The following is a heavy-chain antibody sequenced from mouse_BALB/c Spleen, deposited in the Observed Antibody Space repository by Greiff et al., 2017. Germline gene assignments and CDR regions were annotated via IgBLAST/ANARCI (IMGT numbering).Heavy chain of an antibody. CDR3: TRFPDYYGSSYGAMDY. Sequence: QVQLQQPGAELVRPGASVKLSCKASGYTFTSYWINWVKQRPGQGLEWIGNIYPSDSYTNYNQKFKDKATLTVDKSSSTAYMQLSSPTSEDSAVYYCTRFPDYYGSSYGAMDYWGQGTSVTVSS. D-gene: IGHD1-1*01. CDR2: IYPSDSYT. J-gene: IGHJ4*01. V-gene: IGHV1-69*02. CDR1: GYTFTSYW.